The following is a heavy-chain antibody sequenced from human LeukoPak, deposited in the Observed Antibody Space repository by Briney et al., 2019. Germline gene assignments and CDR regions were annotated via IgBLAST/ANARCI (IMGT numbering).Heavy chain of an antibody. V-gene: IGHV3-11*01. J-gene: IGHJ4*02. CDR3: ARTKSTVVPHFDY. Sequence: GGSLRLSCAASGFTFSDYYMSWIRQAPGRGLEWVSYISSSGSNIYYADSVKGRFTISRDNAKNSLYLQMNSLRAEDTAVYYCARTKSTVVPHFDYWGQGTLVTVSS. CDR1: GFTFSDYY. D-gene: IGHD3-22*01. CDR2: ISSSGSNI.